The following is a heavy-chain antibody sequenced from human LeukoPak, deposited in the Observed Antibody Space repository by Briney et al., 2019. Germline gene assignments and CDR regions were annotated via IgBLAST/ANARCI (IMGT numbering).Heavy chain of an antibody. CDR2: IYYSGST. V-gene: IGHV4-59*01. J-gene: IGHJ5*01. CDR1: GGSIGSYY. CDR3: ARVTTGSSSWFDY. Sequence: KPSETLSLTCTVSGGSIGSYYWSRIRQPPGKGLEWIGYIYYSGSTNYNPSLKSRVTISVDTSKNQFSLKLSSVTAADTAVYYCARVTTGSSSWFDYWGQGTLVTVSS. D-gene: IGHD6-13*01.